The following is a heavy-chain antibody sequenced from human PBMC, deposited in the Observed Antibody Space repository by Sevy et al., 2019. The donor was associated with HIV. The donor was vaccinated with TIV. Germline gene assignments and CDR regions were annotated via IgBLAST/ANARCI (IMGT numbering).Heavy chain of an antibody. V-gene: IGHV5-51*01. CDR1: GYSFTSYW. CDR3: ARSYLYCSGGSCYSPIYYYYGMDV. Sequence: GESLKISCKGSGYSFTSYWIGWVRQMPGRGLGWMGIIYPGDSDTRYSPSFQGQVTISADKSISTAYLQWVSLKASDTAMYYCARSYLYCSGGSCYSPIYYYYGMDVWGQGTTVTVSS. CDR2: IYPGDSDT. D-gene: IGHD2-15*01. J-gene: IGHJ6*02.